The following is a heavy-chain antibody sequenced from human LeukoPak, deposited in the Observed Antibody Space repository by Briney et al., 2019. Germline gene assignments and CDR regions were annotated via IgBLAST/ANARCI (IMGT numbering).Heavy chain of an antibody. CDR3: ASVGDITIFGVVIY. Sequence: ASVKVSCKASGGTFSSYAISWVRQAPGQGREWMGGIIPIFGTANYAQKFQGRVTITADESTSTAYMELSSLRSADTAVYYCASVGDITIFGVVIYWGQGTLVTVSS. J-gene: IGHJ4*02. D-gene: IGHD3-3*01. CDR1: GGTFSSYA. V-gene: IGHV1-69*13. CDR2: IIPIFGTA.